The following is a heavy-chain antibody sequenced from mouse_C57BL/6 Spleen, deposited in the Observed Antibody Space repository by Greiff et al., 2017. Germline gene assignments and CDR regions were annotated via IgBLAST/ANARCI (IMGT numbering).Heavy chain of an antibody. CDR3: SRRDDGDTFAY. V-gene: IGHV1-64*01. Sequence: VQLQQPGPELVKPGASVKLSCKASGYTFTSYWLNWVKQRPGQGLEWIGMIHPNSGSTTYNEKFKSKATLTVDKSSSTAYMQHSSLTSEDSAVYYWSRRDDGDTFAYWGQGTLVTGSA. CDR1: GYTFTSYW. CDR2: IHPNSGST. D-gene: IGHD2-13*01. J-gene: IGHJ3*01.